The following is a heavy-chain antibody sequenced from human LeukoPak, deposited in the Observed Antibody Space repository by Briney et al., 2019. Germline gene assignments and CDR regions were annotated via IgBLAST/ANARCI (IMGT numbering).Heavy chain of an antibody. CDR2: IKQDGSEK. J-gene: IGHJ5*02. CDR1: GFTFSSYW. D-gene: IGHD6-13*01. V-gene: IGHV3-7*01. CDR3: ARGGGEIAAAGNEEMSWFDP. Sequence: PGGSLRLSCAASGFTFSSYWMSWVRQAPGKGLEWVANIKQDGSEKYYVDSVKGRFTISRDNAKNSLYLQMNSLRAEDTAVYYCARGGGEIAAAGNEEMSWFDPWGQGTLVTVSS.